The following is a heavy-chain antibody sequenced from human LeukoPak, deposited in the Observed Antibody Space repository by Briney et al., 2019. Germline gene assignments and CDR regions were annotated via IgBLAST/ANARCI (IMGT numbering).Heavy chain of an antibody. D-gene: IGHD3-10*01. CDR2: ISYDGSNK. J-gene: IGHJ4*02. CDR3: ARGTSGNYDY. Sequence: PGGSLRLSCAASGFTFSSYGMHWVRQAPGKGLEWVAVISYDGSNKYYADSVKGRFTISRDNAKNSLFLQMNSLGAEDTAVYYCARGTSGNYDYWGQGTLVTVSS. CDR1: GFTFSSYG. V-gene: IGHV3-30*03.